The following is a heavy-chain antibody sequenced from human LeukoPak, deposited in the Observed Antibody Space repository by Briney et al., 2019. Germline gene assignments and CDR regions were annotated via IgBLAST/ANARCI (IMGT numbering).Heavy chain of an antibody. Sequence: GGSLRLSCAASGFTFSSYAMSWVRQAPGKGLEWVSAISGSGGSTYYADSVKGRFTISRDNSKNTLYLQMNSLRVEDTAVYYCARDHRNTMAVGGYDFHGMDVWGQGTTVTVSS. CDR2: ISGSGGST. V-gene: IGHV3-23*01. J-gene: IGHJ6*02. CDR3: ARDHRNTMAVGGYDFHGMDV. CDR1: GFTFSSYA. D-gene: IGHD6-19*01.